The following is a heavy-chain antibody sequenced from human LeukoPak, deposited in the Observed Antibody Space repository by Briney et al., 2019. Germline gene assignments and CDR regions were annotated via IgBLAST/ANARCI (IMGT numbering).Heavy chain of an antibody. D-gene: IGHD3-22*01. V-gene: IGHV3-72*01. Sequence: GGSLRLSCAASGFTFSDHYMDWVRQAPGKGLEWVGRTRNKANSYTTEYAASVKGRFTISRDDSKNSLYLQMNSLKTEDTAVYYCARDGFPYYYDSSGYSLDYWGQGTLVTVSS. CDR1: GFTFSDHY. CDR3: ARDGFPYYYDSSGYSLDY. CDR2: TRNKANSYTT. J-gene: IGHJ4*02.